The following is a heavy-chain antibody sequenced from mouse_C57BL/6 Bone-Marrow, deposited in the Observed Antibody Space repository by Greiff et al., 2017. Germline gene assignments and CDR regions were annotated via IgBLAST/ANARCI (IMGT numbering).Heavy chain of an antibody. CDR2: IYPGDGDT. D-gene: IGHD2-3*01. Sequence: LVESGAELVKPGASVKISCKASGYAFSSYWMNWVKQRPGQGLEWIGQIYPGDGDTNYNGKFKGKATLTADKSSSTAYMQLSSLTSEDSAVYFCARCGYYSYCAMDYWGQGTSVTVSS. J-gene: IGHJ4*01. CDR3: ARCGYYSYCAMDY. V-gene: IGHV1-80*01. CDR1: GYAFSSYW.